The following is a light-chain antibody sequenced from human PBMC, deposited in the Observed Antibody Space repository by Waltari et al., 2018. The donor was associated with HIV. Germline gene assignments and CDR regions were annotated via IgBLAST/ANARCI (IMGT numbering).Light chain of an antibody. Sequence: EIVLTQSQGTLSLSPGESATLFCRTSQRVNSYLAWYQQKPGQAPRCLIYGASNRAAGIPDRFSGSGSGTEFSLTISRLEPEDFAVYYCQQYTTSTWTFGQGTKVDIK. J-gene: IGKJ1*01. CDR3: QQYTTSTWT. CDR2: GAS. V-gene: IGKV3-20*01. CDR1: QRVNSY.